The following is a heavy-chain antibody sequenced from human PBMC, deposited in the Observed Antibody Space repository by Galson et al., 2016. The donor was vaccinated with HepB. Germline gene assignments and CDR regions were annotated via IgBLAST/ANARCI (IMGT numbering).Heavy chain of an antibody. CDR3: ARANGDFIYYYYYYFMDV. CDR1: GDSVSSNSAA. CDR2: TYYRSKWYN. V-gene: IGHV6-1*01. Sequence: CAISGDSVSSNSAAWNWIRQSPSRGLEWLGRTYYRSKWYNDYAVSGKSRVTINPDTSKNQFSLHLHPVTPEDTAVYYCARANGDFIYYYYYYFMDVWGKGTTVTVSS. J-gene: IGHJ6*03. D-gene: IGHD4-17*01.